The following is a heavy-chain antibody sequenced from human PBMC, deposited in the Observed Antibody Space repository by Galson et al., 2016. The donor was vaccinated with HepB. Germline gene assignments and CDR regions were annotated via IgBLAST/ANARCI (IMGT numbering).Heavy chain of an antibody. D-gene: IGHD3-22*01. CDR3: ARLDSSGVYSDY. V-gene: IGHV5-51*01. J-gene: IGHJ4*02. CDR2: IYPGDSDF. CDR1: GYTFTNYW. Sequence: QSGAAVKKPGESLKISCTGSGYTFTNYWIGWVRQMPGKGLEWMGMIYPGDSDFRYSPSFQGQVTIPAVESISTAYLQWSSLKASDTAMYYCARLDSSGVYSDYWGQGTLVTVSS.